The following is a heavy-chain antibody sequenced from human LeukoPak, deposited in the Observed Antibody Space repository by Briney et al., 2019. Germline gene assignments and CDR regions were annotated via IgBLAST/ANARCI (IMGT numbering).Heavy chain of an antibody. V-gene: IGHV3-66*01. CDR2: IYSGGST. Sequence: QPGGSLRPSCAASGFTVSSNYMSWVRQAPGKGLEWVSVIYSGGSTYYADSVKGRFTISRDNSKNTLYLQMNSLRAEDTAVYYCARRVVTFDAFDIWGQGTMVTVSS. D-gene: IGHD3-3*01. CDR3: ARRVVTFDAFDI. J-gene: IGHJ3*02. CDR1: GFTVSSNY.